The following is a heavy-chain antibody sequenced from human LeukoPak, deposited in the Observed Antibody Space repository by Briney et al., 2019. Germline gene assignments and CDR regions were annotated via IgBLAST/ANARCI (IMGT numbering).Heavy chain of an antibody. J-gene: IGHJ4*02. CDR3: ARGLGYCSGGSCSALDY. Sequence: GESLKISCKGSGYSFTNYWIGWVRQMPGEGLEWMGIIYPGDSDTRYRPSFQGQVTISADKSISTAYLQWSSLKASDTAMYYCARGLGYCSGGSCSALDYWGQGTLVTVSS. V-gene: IGHV5-51*01. CDR2: IYPGDSDT. D-gene: IGHD2-15*01. CDR1: GYSFTNYW.